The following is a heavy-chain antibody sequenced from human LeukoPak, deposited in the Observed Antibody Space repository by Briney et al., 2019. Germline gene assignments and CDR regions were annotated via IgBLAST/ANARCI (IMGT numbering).Heavy chain of an antibody. D-gene: IGHD4-17*01. Sequence: SDTLSLTCTVSGGSISSYYWSWIRQPPGKGLEWIGYIYYSGSTNYNPSLKSRVTISVDTSKNQFSLKLSSVTAADTAVYYCARERTTGRGPFDYWGQGTLVTVSS. J-gene: IGHJ4*02. CDR2: IYYSGST. V-gene: IGHV4-59*12. CDR1: GGSISSYY. CDR3: ARERTTGRGPFDY.